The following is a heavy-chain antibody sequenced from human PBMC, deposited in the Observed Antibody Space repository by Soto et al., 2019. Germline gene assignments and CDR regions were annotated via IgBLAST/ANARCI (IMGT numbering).Heavy chain of an antibody. CDR2: ISSSGGYI. V-gene: IGHV3-21*02. D-gene: IGHD6-13*01. CDR3: AGGKAAGGGMDV. Sequence: EVQLVESGGGLVKPGGSLRLSCEASGFTFSGHTLTWVRQAPGKGLEWVSSISSSGGYIHYADSVNGQSTISKDNANNTLFLQMNSLRVEDTALYYCAGGKAAGGGMDVWGQGTTVSVSS. J-gene: IGHJ6*02. CDR1: GFTFSGHT.